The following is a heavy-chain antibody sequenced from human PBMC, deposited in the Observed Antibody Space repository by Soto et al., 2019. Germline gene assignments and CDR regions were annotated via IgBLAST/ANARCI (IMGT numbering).Heavy chain of an antibody. CDR1: GFTFSSYG. D-gene: IGHD3-16*01. CDR3: AKGTRGNFDY. Sequence: QVQLVESGGGVVQPGRSLRLSCAASGFTFSSYGMHWVRQAPGKGLEWVAVISYDGSNKYYADSVKGRFTISRDNSKNTLYLQMNSLRAEDTAVYYCAKGTRGNFDYWGQGTLVTVSS. V-gene: IGHV3-30*18. J-gene: IGHJ4*02. CDR2: ISYDGSNK.